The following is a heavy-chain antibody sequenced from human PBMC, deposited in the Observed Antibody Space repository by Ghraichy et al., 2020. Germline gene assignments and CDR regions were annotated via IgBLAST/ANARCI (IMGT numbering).Heavy chain of an antibody. Sequence: SETLSPTCALYGGSFSDYFWTWIRQPPGKGLEWIGEIDHSGDTNYNPSLKSRVTISVDTSKNQFSLKVNSVTAADTAIYYCARGVLLRSWGQGTLVTVSS. CDR1: GGSFSDYF. J-gene: IGHJ5*02. CDR3: ARGVLLRS. D-gene: IGHD3-16*01. CDR2: IDHSGDT. V-gene: IGHV4-34*01.